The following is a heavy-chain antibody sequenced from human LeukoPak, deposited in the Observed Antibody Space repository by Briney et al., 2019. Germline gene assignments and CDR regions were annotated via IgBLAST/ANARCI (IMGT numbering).Heavy chain of an antibody. CDR2: IYHSGST. CDR3: ARGSRGYSYGYVAH. Sequence: SETLSLTCAVSGGSISSGGYSWSWIRQPPGKGLEWIGYIYHSGSTNYNPSLKSRVTISVDTSKNQFSLKLSSVTAADTAVYYCARGSRGYSYGYVAHWGQGTLVTVSS. J-gene: IGHJ4*02. D-gene: IGHD5-18*01. CDR1: GGSISSGGYS. V-gene: IGHV4-30-2*01.